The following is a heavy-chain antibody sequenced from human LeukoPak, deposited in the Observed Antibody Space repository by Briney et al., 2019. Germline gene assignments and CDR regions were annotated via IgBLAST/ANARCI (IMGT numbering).Heavy chain of an antibody. Sequence: GGALRLSCAPSGFSFSSHSMQWVREALGKGLGWVAVISFDGSAKYYADSVKGRFTISRDNSKNTLYLQMNSLRTEDTAVYYCAKDAGTWGYGYNFDYWGQGTLVTASS. CDR3: AKDAGTWGYGYNFDY. D-gene: IGHD7-27*01. CDR1: GFSFSSHS. CDR2: ISFDGSAK. J-gene: IGHJ4*02. V-gene: IGHV3-30*18.